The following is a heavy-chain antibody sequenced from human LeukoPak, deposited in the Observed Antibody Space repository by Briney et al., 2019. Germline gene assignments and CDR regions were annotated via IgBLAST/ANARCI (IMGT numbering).Heavy chain of an antibody. CDR3: AKDRYCGGDCYSLSWFDP. CDR2: ISGSGGGT. J-gene: IGHJ5*02. Sequence: GGSPRLSCAASGFTFSSYAMSWVRQAPGKGLEWVSAISGSGGGTYYADSVKGRFTISRDNSKNTLYLQMNSLRAEDTAVYYCAKDRYCGGDCYSLSWFDPWGQGTLVTVSS. D-gene: IGHD2-21*02. CDR1: GFTFSSYA. V-gene: IGHV3-23*01.